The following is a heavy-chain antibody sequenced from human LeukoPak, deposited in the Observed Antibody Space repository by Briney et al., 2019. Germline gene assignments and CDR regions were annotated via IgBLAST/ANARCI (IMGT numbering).Heavy chain of an antibody. CDR2: ISGSGGST. V-gene: IGHV3-23*01. CDR1: GFTFSSYA. J-gene: IGHJ4*02. Sequence: PGGSLRLSCAASGFTFSSYAMSWVRQAPGKGLEWVSAISGSGGSTYYADSVKGRFTISRDNSKNTLYLQMNSLRAEDTAVYYCAESGSSGWLMYYFDYWGQGTLVTVSS. CDR3: AESGSSGWLMYYFDY. D-gene: IGHD6-19*01.